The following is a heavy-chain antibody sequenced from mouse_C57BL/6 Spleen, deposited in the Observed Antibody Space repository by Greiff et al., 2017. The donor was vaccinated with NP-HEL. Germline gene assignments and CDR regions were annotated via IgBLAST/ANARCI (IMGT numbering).Heavy chain of an antibody. Sequence: QVHVKQSGPELVKPGASVKISCKASGYAFSSSWMNWVKQRPGQGLEWIGRIYPGDGDTNYNGKFKGKATLTADKSSSTAYMQLSSLTSEDSAVYFCARRMGTGTGYYYAMDYWGQGTSVTVSS. J-gene: IGHJ4*01. CDR1: GYAFSSSW. D-gene: IGHD4-1*01. CDR2: IYPGDGDT. V-gene: IGHV1-82*01. CDR3: ARRMGTGTGYYYAMDY.